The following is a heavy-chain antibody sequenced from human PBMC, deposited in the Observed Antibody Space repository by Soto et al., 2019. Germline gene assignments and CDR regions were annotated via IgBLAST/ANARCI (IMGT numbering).Heavy chain of an antibody. D-gene: IGHD3-3*01. CDR1: GFTFSSYA. V-gene: IGHV3-23*01. CDR2: ISGSGGST. CDR3: AKQVRYDFWSGYQSNWFDP. J-gene: IGHJ5*02. Sequence: EVQLLESGGGLVQPGGSLRLSCAASGFTFSSYAMSWVRQAPGKGLEWVSAISGSGGSTYYADSVKGRFTISRDNSKNTLYLQMNSLRAEDTPVYYCAKQVRYDFWSGYQSNWFDPWGQGTLVTVSS.